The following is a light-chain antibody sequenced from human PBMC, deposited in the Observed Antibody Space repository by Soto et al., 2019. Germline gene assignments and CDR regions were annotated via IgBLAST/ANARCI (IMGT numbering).Light chain of an antibody. CDR2: EVS. Sequence: QSALTQPPSASGSPGQSVTISCTGTSSDVGGYNYVSWYQQHPGKAPKLMIYEVSKRPSGVPDRFSGSKSGNTASLTVSGLQAEDEPDYYCSSYAGSNKLVFGGGTKLTVL. CDR3: SSYAGSNKLV. CDR1: SSDVGGYNY. J-gene: IGLJ2*01. V-gene: IGLV2-8*01.